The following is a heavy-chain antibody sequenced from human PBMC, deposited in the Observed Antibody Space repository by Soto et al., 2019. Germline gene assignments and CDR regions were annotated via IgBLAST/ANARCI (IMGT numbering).Heavy chain of an antibody. J-gene: IGHJ5*02. V-gene: IGHV4-34*01. Sequence: PSETLSLSCAVFSGSFNNYYWSWIRQPPGKGLEWIGEINHTGSANYNPSLKSRVTISVDTSKKQFSLRLTSVTAADTATYYCASQVGVTRKWVSVASGQASRVTGSS. CDR3: ASQVGVTRKWVSVA. CDR1: SGSFNNYY. D-gene: IGHD1-26*01. CDR2: INHTGSA.